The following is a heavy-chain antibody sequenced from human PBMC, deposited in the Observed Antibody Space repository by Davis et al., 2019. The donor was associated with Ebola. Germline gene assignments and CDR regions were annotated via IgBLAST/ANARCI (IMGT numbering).Heavy chain of an antibody. Sequence: MPSETLSLTCTVYAGSTSAYYWSWIRHRPRTGLDWVRAINHDGSTNYNPSLKSRVTISVDTSKNQFSLKLSSVTAADTAVYYCAREYCSGCSFYSGIDYWGQGTLVTVSS. CDR1: AGSTSAYY. V-gene: IGHV4-34*01. D-gene: IGHD2-15*01. CDR2: INHDGST. J-gene: IGHJ4*02. CDR3: AREYCSGCSFYSGIDY.